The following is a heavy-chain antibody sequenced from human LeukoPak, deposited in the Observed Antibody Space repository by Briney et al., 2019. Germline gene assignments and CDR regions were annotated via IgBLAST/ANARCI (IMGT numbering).Heavy chain of an antibody. V-gene: IGHV4-61*02. CDR3: ASGYDYVWGSYRYTGAYFDY. CDR2: IYTSGST. J-gene: IGHJ4*02. CDR1: GGSISSGSYY. Sequence: PSQTLSLTCTVSGGSISSGSYYWSWIRQPAGKGLEGIGRIYTSGSTNYNPSLKSRVTISVDTSKNQFSLKLSSVTAADTAVYYCASGYDYVWGSYRYTGAYFDYWGQGTLVTVSS. D-gene: IGHD3-16*02.